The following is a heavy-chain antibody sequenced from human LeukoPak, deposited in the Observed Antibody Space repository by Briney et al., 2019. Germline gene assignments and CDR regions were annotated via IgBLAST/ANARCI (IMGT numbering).Heavy chain of an antibody. CDR1: GYTFTSYG. J-gene: IGHJ4*02. Sequence: ASVKVSCKASGYTFTSYGISWVRQAPGQGLEWMGWINPNSGGTNYAQKFQGWVTMTRDTSISTAYMELSRLRSDDTAVYYCARATSGEWLVGDYWGQETLVTVSS. V-gene: IGHV1-2*04. D-gene: IGHD6-19*01. CDR3: ARATSGEWLVGDY. CDR2: INPNSGGT.